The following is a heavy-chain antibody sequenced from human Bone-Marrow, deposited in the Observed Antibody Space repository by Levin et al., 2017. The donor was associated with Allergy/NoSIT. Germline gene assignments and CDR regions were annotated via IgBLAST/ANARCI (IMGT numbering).Heavy chain of an antibody. Sequence: GESLKISCKASGYTFTHYWIGWVRQRSGKGLEWMGTIWPADSDTRYSPPFQGQVTMSVDKSTNTAYLQGSSLKASDTAIYFCARLVAAQSDIDFWGQGTLVTVSS. J-gene: IGHJ4*02. CDR3: ARLVAAQSDIDF. CDR1: GYTFTHYW. D-gene: IGHD6-6*01. CDR2: IWPADSDT. V-gene: IGHV5-51*01.